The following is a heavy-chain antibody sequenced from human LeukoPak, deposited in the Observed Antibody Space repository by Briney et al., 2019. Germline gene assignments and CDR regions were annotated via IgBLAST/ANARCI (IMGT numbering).Heavy chain of an antibody. CDR2: IYDSGST. CDR1: GGSFSGYY. J-gene: IGHJ6*02. V-gene: IGHV4-59*01. Sequence: NPSETLSLTCAIDGGSFSGYYWRWIRQPPGKGLEWIGYIYDSGSTNYNPSLKSRVTLSVDTSKKQFSLKLSSVTAADTAVYYCARGGGPNYHYYGMDVWGQGTTVTVSS. CDR3: ARGGGPNYHYYGMDV. D-gene: IGHD3-3*01.